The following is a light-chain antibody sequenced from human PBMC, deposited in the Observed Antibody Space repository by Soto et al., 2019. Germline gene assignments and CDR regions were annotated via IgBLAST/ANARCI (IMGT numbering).Light chain of an antibody. Sequence: QSALTQPASVSGSPGQSITISCTGTSSDVGSYNLVSWYQQHPGKAPKLMIYEVSKRPSGVSNRFSGSKSGNTASLTLSGRQAENEAEYNCCSYTGRSTQVVFGGGTKLTVL. J-gene: IGLJ2*01. CDR1: SSDVGSYNL. V-gene: IGLV2-23*02. CDR2: EVS. CDR3: CSYTGRSTQVV.